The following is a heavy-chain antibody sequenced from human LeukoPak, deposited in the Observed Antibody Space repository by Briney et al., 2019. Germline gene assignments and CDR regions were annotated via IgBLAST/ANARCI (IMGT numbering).Heavy chain of an antibody. CDR2: ISDSGAYT. CDR3: ARAMATIRRYYYYYYMDV. J-gene: IGHJ6*03. Sequence: GGSLRLSCAASGFTFSSCAMSWVRQAPGKGLEWVSAISDSGAYTYYADSVKGRFTISRDNSKNTLYLQMNSLRAEDTAVYYCARAMATIRRYYYYYYMDVWGKGTTVTISS. CDR1: GFTFSSCA. V-gene: IGHV3-23*01. D-gene: IGHD5-24*01.